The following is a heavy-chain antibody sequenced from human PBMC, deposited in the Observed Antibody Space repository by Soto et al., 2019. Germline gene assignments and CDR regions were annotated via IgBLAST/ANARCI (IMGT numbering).Heavy chain of an antibody. D-gene: IGHD3-3*01. CDR1: GDSITSHY. CDR3: ARLFGNYSQMYYFDY. CDR2: VYASGST. V-gene: IGHV4-59*08. Sequence: QVQLQESGPGLVKPSETLSLTCNVSGDSITSHYWSWIRQSPGKGLEWVGYVYASGSTNYNPSLKSRVTMSMDPSKNQFSLRLSSVNAAETAIYYCARLFGNYSQMYYFDYWGQGNLVTVSS. J-gene: IGHJ4*02.